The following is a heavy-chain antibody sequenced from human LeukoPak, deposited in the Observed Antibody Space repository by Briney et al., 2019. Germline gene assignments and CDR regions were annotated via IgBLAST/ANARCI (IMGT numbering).Heavy chain of an antibody. Sequence: GGSLRLSCAASGFTFSSYAMNWVRQAPGKGLEWVSSINDVSSHIYYADSVKGRFTISRNNANNSVSLQMNNLRAEDTAVYYCARDSTYYLRYGYFDSWGQGILVTVSS. CDR2: INDVSSHI. V-gene: IGHV3-21*06. CDR3: ARDSTYYLRYGYFDS. CDR1: GFTFSSYA. J-gene: IGHJ4*02. D-gene: IGHD3-22*01.